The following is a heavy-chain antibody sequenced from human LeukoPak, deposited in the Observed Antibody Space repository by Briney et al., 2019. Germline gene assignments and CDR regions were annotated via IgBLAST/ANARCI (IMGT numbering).Heavy chain of an antibody. Sequence: GSSVKVSCKASGGTFSSYAISWVRQAPGQGLEWMGGIIPIFGTANYAQKFQGRVTITADESTSTAYMELSSLRSEDTAVYYCARDPREYYDSSGYHIDAFDIWGQGTMVTVSS. J-gene: IGHJ3*02. CDR3: ARDPREYYDSSGYHIDAFDI. D-gene: IGHD3-22*01. V-gene: IGHV1-69*01. CDR2: IIPIFGTA. CDR1: GGTFSSYA.